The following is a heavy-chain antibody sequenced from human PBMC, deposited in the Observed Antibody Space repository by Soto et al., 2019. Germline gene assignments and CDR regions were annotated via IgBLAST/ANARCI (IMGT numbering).Heavy chain of an antibody. CDR1: GGSFSGYY. D-gene: IGHD4-17*01. CDR3: ARGLIFYGDYDY. CDR2: INHSGST. V-gene: IGHV4-34*01. Sequence: SETLSLTCAVYGGSFSGYYWSWIRQPPGKGLEWIGEINHSGSTNYNPSLKSRVTISVDTSKNQFSLKLSSVTAADTAVYYCARGLIFYGDYDYWGQGTLVTVSS. J-gene: IGHJ4*02.